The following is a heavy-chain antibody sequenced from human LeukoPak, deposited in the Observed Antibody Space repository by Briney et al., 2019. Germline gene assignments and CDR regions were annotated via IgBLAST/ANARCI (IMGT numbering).Heavy chain of an antibody. CDR1: GFTFSSYA. CDR3: AKDPSRGTAGPISRRGY. D-gene: IGHD2-21*01. CDR2: ISGSGGST. V-gene: IGHV3-23*01. J-gene: IGHJ4*02. Sequence: PGGSLRLPCAASGFTFSSYAMSWVRQAPGKGLEWVSAISGSGGSTYYAVSVKGRFTISRDNSKNTLYLQMNSLRAEDTAVYYCAKDPSRGTAGPISRRGYWGQGTLVTVSS.